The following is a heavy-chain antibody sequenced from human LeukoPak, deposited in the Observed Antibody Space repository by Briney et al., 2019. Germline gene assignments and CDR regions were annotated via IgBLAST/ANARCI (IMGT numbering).Heavy chain of an antibody. Sequence: GGSLRLSCAVSGFTVRSNYMNWVRQAPGKGLEWVSSIDTRGSHIYYADSLKGRLTISRDNAENALYLQMNSLRVEDTAVYYCARKNYYDSSGFFDYWGHGILVTVSS. V-gene: IGHV3-21*01. CDR1: GFTVRSNY. CDR2: IDTRGSHI. J-gene: IGHJ4*01. CDR3: ARKNYYDSSGFFDY. D-gene: IGHD3-22*01.